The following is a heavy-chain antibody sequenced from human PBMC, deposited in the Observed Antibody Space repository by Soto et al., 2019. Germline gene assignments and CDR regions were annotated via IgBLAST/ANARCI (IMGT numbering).Heavy chain of an antibody. CDR2: IYNSGNT. D-gene: IGHD3-3*01. J-gene: IGHJ4*02. CDR1: GGSINGGGYF. Sequence: QVQLQESGPGLVKPSQTLSLTCTVSGGSINGGGYFWSWIRQTTGKGLEWIGHIYNSGNTYTNPSLNGRATISGDTSPNQFSLNLKSVTAADTAVYYCARGPSADKVDYWGQGTLVTVSS. V-gene: IGHV4-30-4*01. CDR3: ARGPSADKVDY.